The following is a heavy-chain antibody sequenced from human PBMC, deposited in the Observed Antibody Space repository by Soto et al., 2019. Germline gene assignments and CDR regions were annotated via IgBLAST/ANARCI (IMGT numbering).Heavy chain of an antibody. CDR3: ARDIGGNNWNPNWFDS. D-gene: IGHD1-20*01. CDR1: GDSITRRDYY. Sequence: SETLSLTCTVSGDSITRRDYYWSWIRQYPGKGLEWIGYIHHSGAAHYNPSLKSRLTISVDTSRNQFSLKLTSVTAADTAVYYCARDIGGNNWNPNWFDSWGQG. J-gene: IGHJ5*02. CDR2: IHHSGAA. V-gene: IGHV4-31*03.